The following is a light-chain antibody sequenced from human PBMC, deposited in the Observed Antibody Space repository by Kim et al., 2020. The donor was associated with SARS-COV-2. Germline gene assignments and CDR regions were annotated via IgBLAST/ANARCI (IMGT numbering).Light chain of an antibody. V-gene: IGLV2-11*01. CDR3: CSFAVK. J-gene: IGLJ2*01. CDR2: DVN. CDR1: SSDVAAYNY. Sequence: GSPGQSVTISFTGTSSDVAAYNYVAWYQLHTGKAPKLLIYDVNQRPSGVPDRFSGSKSGNTASLTVSGLQTEDEADYFCCSFAVKFGGGTQLTFL.